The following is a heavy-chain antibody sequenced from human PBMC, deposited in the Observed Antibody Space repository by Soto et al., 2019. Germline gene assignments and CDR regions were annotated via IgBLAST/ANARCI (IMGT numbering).Heavy chain of an antibody. CDR2: ISSSSTYT. CDR3: ARGAVAEDYYGMDV. J-gene: IGHJ6*02. CDR1: GFTFSDYY. Sequence: GGSLRLSCAASGFTFSDYYMSWIRQAPGKGLEWVSYISSSSTYTNYADSVKGRFTISRDNAKNSLYLQLSSLRVEDTAVHYCARGAVAEDYYGMDVWGQGTTVTVSS. V-gene: IGHV3-11*06. D-gene: IGHD6-19*01.